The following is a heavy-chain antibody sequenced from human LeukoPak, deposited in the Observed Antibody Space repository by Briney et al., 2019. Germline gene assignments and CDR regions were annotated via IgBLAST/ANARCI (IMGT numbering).Heavy chain of an antibody. J-gene: IGHJ4*02. CDR1: GGSFSGYY. CDR3: ARTTRPGYSYGTGIGY. CDR2: INHSGST. Sequence: KSSETLSLTCAVYGGSFSGYYWSWIRQPPGKGLEWIGEINHSGSTNYNPSLKSRVTISVDTSKNQFSLKLSSVPAADTAVYYCARTTRPGYSYGTGIGYGGQGTLVTVSS. D-gene: IGHD5-18*01. V-gene: IGHV4-34*01.